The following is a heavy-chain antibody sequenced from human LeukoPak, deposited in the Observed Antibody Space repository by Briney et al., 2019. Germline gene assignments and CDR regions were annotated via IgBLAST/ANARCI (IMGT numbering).Heavy chain of an antibody. Sequence: GGSLRLSCAASGFIFSSYAMSWVRQAPGKGLEWVSGISGSGGDTYYADSVKGRFTISRDNSKNTLYLQMNSLRAEDTAVYYCAKFKGAVATTVDYWGQGTLVTVSS. CDR2: ISGSGGDT. J-gene: IGHJ4*02. D-gene: IGHD5-12*01. V-gene: IGHV3-23*01. CDR3: AKFKGAVATTVDY. CDR1: GFIFSSYA.